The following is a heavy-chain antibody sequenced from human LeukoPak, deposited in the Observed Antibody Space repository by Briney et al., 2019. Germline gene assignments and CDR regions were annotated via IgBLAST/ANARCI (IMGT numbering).Heavy chain of an antibody. CDR2: IYPGDSDT. J-gene: IGHJ6*02. CDR3: AIGESRGWTSPYYYGIDD. D-gene: IGHD6-19*01. Sequence: GESLKISCKGSGYSFTSYWIGWVRQMPGKKLEGMGIIYPGDSDTRYNPSFQGHVTISADKSISTAYLQWSTLPASDTAMYYCAIGESRGWTSPYYYGIDDWGQGTTVTVSS. CDR1: GYSFTSYW. V-gene: IGHV5-51*01.